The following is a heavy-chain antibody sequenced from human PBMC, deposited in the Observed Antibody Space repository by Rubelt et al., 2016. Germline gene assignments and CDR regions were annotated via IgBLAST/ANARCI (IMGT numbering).Heavy chain of an antibody. Sequence: EVQLVESGGGLVQPGGSLRLSCAASGFTFSSYDMNWVRQAPGKGLEWVSYISSSGSTIKYADSVKGRFTISRDNAKNSLYLQMHSLRAEDTAVDDCARVMGGSVVLFDYWGQGTLVTVSS. V-gene: IGHV3-48*03. CDR1: GFTFSSYD. J-gene: IGHJ4*02. D-gene: IGHD3-10*01. CDR2: ISSSGSTI. CDR3: ARVMGGSVVLFDY.